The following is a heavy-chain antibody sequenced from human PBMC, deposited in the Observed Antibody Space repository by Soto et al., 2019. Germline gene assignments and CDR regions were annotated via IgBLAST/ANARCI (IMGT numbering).Heavy chain of an antibody. CDR3: ARDSSGYYGFDY. D-gene: IGHD3-22*01. J-gene: IGHJ4*02. Sequence: QITLKESGPTLVKPTQTLTLTCTFSGFSLSTRGVGVGWIRQPPGKALEWLALIYWDDDKRYSPSLKSRVTITKHTSKNQVVLTMTNMDPVDTATYYCARDSSGYYGFDYWGQGTLVTVSS. V-gene: IGHV2-5*02. CDR1: GFSLSTRGVG. CDR2: IYWDDDK.